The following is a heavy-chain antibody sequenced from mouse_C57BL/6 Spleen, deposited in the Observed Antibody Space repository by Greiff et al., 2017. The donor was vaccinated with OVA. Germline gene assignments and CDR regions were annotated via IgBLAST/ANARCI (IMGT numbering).Heavy chain of an antibody. Sequence: EVKLVESGGGLVKPGGSLKLSCAASGFTFSSYAMSWVRQTPEKRLEWVATISDGGSYTYYPDNVKGRFTISRDNAKNNLYLQMSHLKSEDTAIYYCAREDCSLYFDYWGQGTTLTVSS. V-gene: IGHV5-4*01. CDR1: GFTFSSYA. D-gene: IGHD6-1*01. CDR3: AREDCSLYFDY. J-gene: IGHJ2*01. CDR2: ISDGGSYT.